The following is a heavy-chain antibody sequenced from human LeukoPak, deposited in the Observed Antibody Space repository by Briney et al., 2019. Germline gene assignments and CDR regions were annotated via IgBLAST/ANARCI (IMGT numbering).Heavy chain of an antibody. CDR3: ARERALPRSYYDFWSGYSHDAFDI. Sequence: SETLSLTCTVSGGSISSYYWSWIRQPAGKGLEWIGRIYTSGSTNYNPSLKSRVTMSVDTSKNQFSLQLNSVTPEDTAVYYCARERALPRSYYDFWSGYSHDAFDIWGQGTMVTVSS. V-gene: IGHV4-4*07. CDR1: GGSISSYY. D-gene: IGHD3-3*01. J-gene: IGHJ3*02. CDR2: IYTSGST.